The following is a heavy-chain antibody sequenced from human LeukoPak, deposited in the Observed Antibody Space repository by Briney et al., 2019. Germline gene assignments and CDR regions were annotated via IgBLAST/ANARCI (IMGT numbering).Heavy chain of an antibody. CDR1: GFTFSNYA. CDR2: LSGSGGST. D-gene: IGHD6-13*01. V-gene: IGHV3-23*01. Sequence: GGSLRLSCAASGFTFSNYAMSWVRQAPGKGLEWVSALSGSGGSTYYADSVKGRFTISRDNSKNTLYLQMNSLRAEDTAVYYCAKAAAAGLYYYGMDVWGQGTTVTVSS. CDR3: AKAAAAGLYYYGMDV. J-gene: IGHJ6*02.